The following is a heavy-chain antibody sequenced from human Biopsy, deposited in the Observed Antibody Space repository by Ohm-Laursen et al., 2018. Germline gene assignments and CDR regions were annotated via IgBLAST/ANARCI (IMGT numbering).Heavy chain of an antibody. J-gene: IGHJ4*02. CDR3: ARNTGWYGDLYYFDY. CDR1: GYSFTSYY. D-gene: IGHD6-19*01. CDR2: INPSGSTT. Sequence: ASVKVSCKASGYSFTSYYMHWVRQAPGQGLEWMGMINPSGSTTSYPQIFQGRVTMTRDTSKSTVYMELSSLRSADTAVYFCARNTGWYGDLYYFDYWDQGTLVTVSS. V-gene: IGHV1-46*01.